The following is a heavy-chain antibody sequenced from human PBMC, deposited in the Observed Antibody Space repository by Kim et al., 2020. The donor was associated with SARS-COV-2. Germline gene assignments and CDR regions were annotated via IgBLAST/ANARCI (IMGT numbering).Heavy chain of an antibody. D-gene: IGHD3-9*01. Sequence: GGSLRLSCAASGFTFSSYGMHWVRQAPGKGLEWVAVIWYDGSNKYYADSVKGRFTISRDNSKNTLYLQMNSLRAEDTAVYYCARDAYYDILTGYLPYYYYYGMDVWGQGTTVTVSS. J-gene: IGHJ6*02. V-gene: IGHV3-33*01. CDR2: IWYDGSNK. CDR1: GFTFSSYG. CDR3: ARDAYYDILTGYLPYYYYYGMDV.